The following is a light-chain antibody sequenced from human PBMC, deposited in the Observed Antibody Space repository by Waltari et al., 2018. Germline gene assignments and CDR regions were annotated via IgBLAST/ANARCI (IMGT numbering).Light chain of an antibody. Sequence: DIQMTQSPSSLSASVGDRVILTRRASQNINNYLHWYQQKPGKAPKLLIYGSSNFQCGVPSRLRGDGAVTLVTFTISTLQPECFATYYCHQGSGSPITFGPGTKVDIK. CDR3: HQGSGSPIT. CDR1: QNINNY. J-gene: IGKJ3*01. V-gene: IGKV1-39*01. CDR2: GSS.